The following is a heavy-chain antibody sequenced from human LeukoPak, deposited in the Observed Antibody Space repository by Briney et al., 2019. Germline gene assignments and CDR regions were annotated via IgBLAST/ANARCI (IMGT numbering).Heavy chain of an antibody. CDR3: ASGTLTGTYGMDV. D-gene: IGHD1-20*01. V-gene: IGHV4-59*12. CDR2: IHYSGIT. J-gene: IGHJ6*02. CDR1: GGSISSYH. Sequence: SETLSLTCTVSGGSISSYHWSWIRQPPGKGLEWIGYIHYSGITNYNPSLKSRVTISVDTSKNQFSLKLSSVTAADTAVYYCASGTLTGTYGMDVWGQGTTVTVSS.